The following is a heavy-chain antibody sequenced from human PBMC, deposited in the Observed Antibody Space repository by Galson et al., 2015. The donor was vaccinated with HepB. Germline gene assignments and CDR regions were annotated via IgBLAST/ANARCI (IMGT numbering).Heavy chain of an antibody. J-gene: IGHJ4*02. Sequence: ETLSLTCGVFGGSFRGYTWSWIRQPPGKGLEWIGEITHDGSTNYNLSLRSRLTISVDTPKKQFSLKLSSVTAADTALYYCARGWGRFQIWGQGTLVTVSS. CDR2: ITHDGST. CDR3: ARGWGRFQI. CDR1: GGSFRGYT. D-gene: IGHD3-3*01. V-gene: IGHV4-34*01.